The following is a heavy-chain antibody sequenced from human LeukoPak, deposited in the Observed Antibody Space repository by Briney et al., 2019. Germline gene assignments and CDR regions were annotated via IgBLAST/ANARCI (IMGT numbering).Heavy chain of an antibody. V-gene: IGHV3-30*04. J-gene: IGHJ4*02. D-gene: IGHD3-22*01. CDR3: AEDGDYYDSSGYLY. Sequence: PGGSLRLSCAASGFTFSSYAMHWVRQAPGKGLEWVAVISYDGSNKYYADSVKGRFTISRDNSKNTLYLQMNSLRAEDTAVYYCAEDGDYYDSSGYLYWGQGTLVTVSS. CDR2: ISYDGSNK. CDR1: GFTFSSYA.